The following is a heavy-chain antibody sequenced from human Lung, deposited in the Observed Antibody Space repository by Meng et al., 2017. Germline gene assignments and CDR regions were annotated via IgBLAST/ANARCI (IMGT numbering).Heavy chain of an antibody. D-gene: IGHD4-11*01. CDR1: GGSFSDYY. Sequence: GQLQPWGAGLLKPSETLSLTCVVSGGSFSDYYWSWIRQPPGKRLEWIGEINHSGSTNYNTSLESRATISVDTSQNNLSLKLSSVTAADSAVYYCARGPTTMAHDFDYWGQGTLVTVSS. CDR3: ARGPTTMAHDFDY. J-gene: IGHJ4*02. V-gene: IGHV4-34*01. CDR2: INHSGST.